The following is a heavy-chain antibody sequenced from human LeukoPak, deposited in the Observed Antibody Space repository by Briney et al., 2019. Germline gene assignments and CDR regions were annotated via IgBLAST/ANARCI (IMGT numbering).Heavy chain of an antibody. V-gene: IGHV3-33*03. J-gene: IGHJ4*02. CDR2: IWYDGSNK. CDR1: GFTFSSYS. CDR3: TKATLSSGGRLDY. Sequence: PGGSLRLSCAASGFTFSSYSMNWVRQAPGKGLEWVAVIWYDGSNKFYADSVKGRFTISRDNSKNTLYLEMKSLRAEDTAVYYCTKATLSSGGRLDYWGQGTLVTVSS. D-gene: IGHD2-15*01.